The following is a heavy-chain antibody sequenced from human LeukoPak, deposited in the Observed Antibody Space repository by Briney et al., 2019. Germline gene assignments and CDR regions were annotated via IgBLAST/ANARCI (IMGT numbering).Heavy chain of an antibody. CDR3: ARYDSTGGTDY. D-gene: IGHD3-22*01. CDR1: GYTFTSYD. Sequence: GASVKVSRKASGYTFTSYDIIWVRQATGQGLEWMGWMNPNSGTTVYAQKFQGRVTITRNTSSSTAYMELISLRSEDTAFYYCARYDSTGGTDYWGQGTLVTVSS. V-gene: IGHV1-8*03. CDR2: MNPNSGTT. J-gene: IGHJ4*02.